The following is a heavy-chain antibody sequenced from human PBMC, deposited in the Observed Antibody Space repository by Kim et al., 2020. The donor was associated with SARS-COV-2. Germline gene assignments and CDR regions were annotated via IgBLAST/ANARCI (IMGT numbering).Heavy chain of an antibody. V-gene: IGHV4-59*08. CDR1: CGSMTSYF. D-gene: IGHD1-1*01. CDR3: ARRYNWKRGLGHAFDI. Sequence: SETLSLTCSVSCGSMTSYFWSWIRQPPGNTLEWIGYIYSSGSTNYNPSLKSRVIISVDTSKNQFSLNLSSVTAADTAVYYCARRYNWKRGLGHAFDIWG. CDR2: IYSSGST. J-gene: IGHJ3*02.